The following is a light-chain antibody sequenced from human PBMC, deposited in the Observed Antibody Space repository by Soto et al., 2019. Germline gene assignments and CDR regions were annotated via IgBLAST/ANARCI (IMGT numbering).Light chain of an antibody. V-gene: IGLV2-14*01. CDR1: SSDVGGYVF. CDR2: EVS. Sequence: QSALTQPASVSGSPGQSITISCTGTSSDVGGYVFVSWYQQHPGKAPKLMIYEVSNRPSGVSHRFSGSKSGNTASLTISGLQAEDEADYYCHSYAGSYTVVFGGGTKLTVL. J-gene: IGLJ2*01. CDR3: HSYAGSYTVV.